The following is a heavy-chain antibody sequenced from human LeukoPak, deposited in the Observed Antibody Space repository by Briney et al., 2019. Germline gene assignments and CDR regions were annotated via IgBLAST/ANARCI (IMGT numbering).Heavy chain of an antibody. Sequence: PGGSLRLSCATSGFTFNSYWMHWVRQAPGKGLVWVSRINTDGSSTSYADSVKGRFTISRDNAQNTLHLQMNSLSAEDTAVYYCARIGQWGYWYFGLWGRGTLVTVSS. CDR2: INTDGSST. CDR1: GFTFNSYW. J-gene: IGHJ2*01. CDR3: ARIGQWGYWYFGL. D-gene: IGHD6-19*01. V-gene: IGHV3-74*01.